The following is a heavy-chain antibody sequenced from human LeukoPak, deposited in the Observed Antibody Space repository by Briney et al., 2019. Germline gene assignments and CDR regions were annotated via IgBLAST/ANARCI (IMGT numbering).Heavy chain of an antibody. J-gene: IGHJ4*02. CDR2: ISSSSSYI. CDR3: ARVRARGSGSAY. CDR1: GFTFSSYS. Sequence: GGSLRLSCAASGFTFSSYSMNWVRQAPGKGLEWVSSISSSSSYIYYADSVKGRFTISRDNAKNSLYLQMNSLRAEDTAVYYCARVRARGSGSAYWGQGTLVTVSS. D-gene: IGHD3-10*01. V-gene: IGHV3-21*01.